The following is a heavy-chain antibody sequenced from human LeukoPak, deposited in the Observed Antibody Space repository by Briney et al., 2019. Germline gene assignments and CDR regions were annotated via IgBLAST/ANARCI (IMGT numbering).Heavy chain of an antibody. CDR2: ISWNSGTV. D-gene: IGHD6-13*01. CDR1: GFTFDDYG. CDR3: AKGGYRSGWYGDH. Sequence: GGSLRLSCAASGFTFDDYGMHWVRQAPGKGLEWVSGISWNSGTVVYADSLRGRFTISRDNAENSVYLQMNSLKAEDTALYYCAKGGYRSGWYGDHWGQGTLVTVSS. V-gene: IGHV3-9*01. J-gene: IGHJ4*02.